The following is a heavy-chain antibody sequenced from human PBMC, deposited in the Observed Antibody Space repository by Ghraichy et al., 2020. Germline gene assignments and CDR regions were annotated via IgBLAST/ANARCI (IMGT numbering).Heavy chain of an antibody. Sequence: GGSLRLSCAASGFTVSSNYMSWVRQAPGKGLEWVSVIYSGGSTYYADSVKGRFTIARDNSKNTLYLQMNSLRAEDTAVYYCAGGNYDFWSGSSDYWGQGTLVTVSS. J-gene: IGHJ4*02. CDR3: AGGNYDFWSGSSDY. CDR1: GFTVSSNY. CDR2: IYSGGST. D-gene: IGHD3-3*01. V-gene: IGHV3-53*01.